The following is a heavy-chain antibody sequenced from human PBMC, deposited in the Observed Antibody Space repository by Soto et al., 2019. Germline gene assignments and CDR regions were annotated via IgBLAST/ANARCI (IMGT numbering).Heavy chain of an antibody. D-gene: IGHD6-6*01. V-gene: IGHV4-61*01. CDR1: VGSVSSGSYY. CDR3: ARDEYSSSVGGMDV. CDR2: IYYSGST. J-gene: IGHJ6*02. Sequence: SETLSLTCTVSVGSVSSGSYYWSWIRQPPGKGLEWIGYIYYSGSTNYNPSLKSRVTISVDTSKNQFSLKLSSVTAADTAVYYCARDEYSSSVGGMDVWGQGTTVTVSS.